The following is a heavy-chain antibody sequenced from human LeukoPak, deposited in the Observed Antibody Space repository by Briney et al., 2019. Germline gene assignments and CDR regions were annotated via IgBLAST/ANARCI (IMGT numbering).Heavy chain of an antibody. CDR3: ARDLHWSGYYYYMDV. CDR1: GFTVSSNY. CDR2: IYSGGST. Sequence: PGGSLRLSCAASGFTVSSNYMSWVRQAPGKGLEWVSVIYSGGSTYYADSVKGRFTISRDNSKNTLYLQMNSLRAEDTAVYYCARDLHWSGYYYYMDVWGKGTTVTVSS. J-gene: IGHJ6*03. V-gene: IGHV3-53*01. D-gene: IGHD3-3*01.